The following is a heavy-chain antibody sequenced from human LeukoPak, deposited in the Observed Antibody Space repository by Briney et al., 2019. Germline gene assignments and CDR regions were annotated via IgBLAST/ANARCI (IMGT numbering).Heavy chain of an antibody. J-gene: IGHJ4*02. CDR2: ISDSGNT. V-gene: IGHV3-23*01. CDR1: GFTFDDYG. Sequence: GGSLRLSCAASGFTFDDYGMSWVRQAPGKGLEWVSAISDSGNTYHADSVKGRFTISRDSSKNTLFLQMNRLRPEDAAVYYCAKAPVTTCRGAYRYPFDYWGQGTLVTVSS. D-gene: IGHD2-15*01. CDR3: AKAPVTTCRGAYRYPFDY.